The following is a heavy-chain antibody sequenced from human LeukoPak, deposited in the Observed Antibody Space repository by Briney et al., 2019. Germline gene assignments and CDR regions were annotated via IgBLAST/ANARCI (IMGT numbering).Heavy chain of an antibody. CDR3: ARAGRVVVAASYYMDV. CDR2: TYYSGST. D-gene: IGHD2-15*01. CDR1: GGSISSYY. J-gene: IGHJ6*03. V-gene: IGHV4-59*01. Sequence: SETLSLTCTVSGGSISSYYWSWIRQPPGKGLEWIGYTYYSGSTNYNPSLKSRVTISVDTSKNQFSLKLSSVTAADTAVYYCARAGRVVVAASYYMDVWGKGTTVTVSS.